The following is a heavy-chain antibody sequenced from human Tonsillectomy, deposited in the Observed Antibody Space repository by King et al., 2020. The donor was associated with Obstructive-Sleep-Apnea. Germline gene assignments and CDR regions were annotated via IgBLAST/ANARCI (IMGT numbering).Heavy chain of an antibody. J-gene: IGHJ4*02. CDR3: ARDLNHFEY. CDR2: IYYGGST. D-gene: IGHD3-9*01. Sequence: LQLQESGPGLVKPSETLSLTCTVSGGSIDRSSYYWGWIRQPPGKGLEWIVSIYYGGSTYYNPSLKSRVTISVDTSKNQFSLKLSSVTAADTAVYYCARDLNHFEYWGQGTLVTVSS. V-gene: IGHV4-39*07. CDR1: GGSIDRSSYY.